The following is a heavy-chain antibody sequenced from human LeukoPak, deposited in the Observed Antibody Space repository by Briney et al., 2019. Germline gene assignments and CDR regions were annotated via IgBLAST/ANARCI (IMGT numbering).Heavy chain of an antibody. CDR2: INPSGGST. V-gene: IGHV1-46*01. D-gene: IGHD2-15*01. CDR3: ARDLGSIVVVVAATRGPLGY. Sequence: ASVKVSCKASGYTFTRYYLHWVRQAPGQGLEWMGIINPSGGSTSYAQKFQGRVTMTRDTSTSTVYMELSSLRSEDTAVYYCARDLGSIVVVVAATRGPLGYWGQGTLVTVSS. CDR1: GYTFTRYY. J-gene: IGHJ4*02.